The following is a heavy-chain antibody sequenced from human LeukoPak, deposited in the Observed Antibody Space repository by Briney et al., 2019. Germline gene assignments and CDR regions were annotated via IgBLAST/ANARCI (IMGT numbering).Heavy chain of an antibody. Sequence: GGSLRLSCAASGFTFSSYGMHWVRQAPGKGLEWVAVIWYDGSNKYYADSVKGRFTISRDNSKNTLYLRMNSLRAEDTAVYYCARENAGIAVARTYYYYYGMDVWGKGTTVTVSS. CDR1: GFTFSSYG. CDR3: ARENAGIAVARTYYYYYGMDV. CDR2: IWYDGSNK. J-gene: IGHJ6*04. V-gene: IGHV3-33*01. D-gene: IGHD6-19*01.